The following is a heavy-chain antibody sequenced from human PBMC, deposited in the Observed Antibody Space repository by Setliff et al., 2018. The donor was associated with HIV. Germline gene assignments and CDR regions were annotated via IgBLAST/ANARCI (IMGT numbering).Heavy chain of an antibody. Sequence: PSETLSLTCAVSGYAINNNFFWGWVRQPPGKGLEWIGSIYHSGSTYYNPSLKSRVTISLDTSKNQFSLNLTSVTAADTAVYYCARLGYSGSLVGAFDIWGQGTMVTVSS. J-gene: IGHJ3*02. CDR1: GYAINNNFF. D-gene: IGHD1-26*01. V-gene: IGHV4-38-2*01. CDR3: ARLGYSGSLVGAFDI. CDR2: IYHSGST.